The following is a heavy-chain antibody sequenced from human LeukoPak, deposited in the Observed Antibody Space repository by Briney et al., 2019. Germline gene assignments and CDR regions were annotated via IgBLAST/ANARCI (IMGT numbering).Heavy chain of an antibody. CDR3: TRDSGTYNWFDP. J-gene: IGHJ5*02. D-gene: IGHD1-26*01. Sequence: GGSRKLSCAASGFTFIGSAIHWVRQSSGKGLEWVGQIDKKDKGYATATAYAASVKGRFTISRDDSINTAYLQMKSLKTEDTALYYCTRDSGTYNWFDPWGQGTLVTVSS. CDR2: IDKKDKGYATAT. CDR1: GFTFIGSA. V-gene: IGHV3-73*01.